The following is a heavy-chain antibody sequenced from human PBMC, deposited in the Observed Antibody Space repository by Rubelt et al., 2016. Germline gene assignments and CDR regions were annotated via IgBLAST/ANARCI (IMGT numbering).Heavy chain of an antibody. CDR3: ARVAVAGTGDY. CDR2: IYHSGST. D-gene: IGHD6-19*01. V-gene: IGHV4-38-2*02. J-gene: IGHJ4*02. Sequence: GWIRQPPGKGLEWIGSIYHSGSTYYNPSLKSRVTISVDTSKNQFSLKLSSVTAADTAVYYCARVAVAGTGDYWGQGTLVTVSS.